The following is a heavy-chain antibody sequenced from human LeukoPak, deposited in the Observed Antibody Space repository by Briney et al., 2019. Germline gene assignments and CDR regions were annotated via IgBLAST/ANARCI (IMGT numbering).Heavy chain of an antibody. D-gene: IGHD3-22*01. Sequence: ASVKVSCKASGYTFTSYGISWVRQAPGQGLEWMGWISAYNGNTNYAQKLQGRVTMTTDTSTSTAYMELRSLRSDDTAVYYCARDWTYYYDSSGQFDYWGQGTLVTVSS. CDR2: ISAYNGNT. CDR3: ARDWTYYYDSSGQFDY. CDR1: GYTFTSYG. J-gene: IGHJ4*02. V-gene: IGHV1-18*01.